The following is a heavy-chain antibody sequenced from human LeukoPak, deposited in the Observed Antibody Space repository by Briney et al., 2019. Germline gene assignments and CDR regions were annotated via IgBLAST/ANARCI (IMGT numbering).Heavy chain of an antibody. CDR1: GFTFDDYT. CDR3: AKDYSGSPGAFQH. J-gene: IGHJ1*01. V-gene: IGHV3-43*01. D-gene: IGHD1-26*01. CDR2: ISWDGGST. Sequence: GGSLRLSCAASGFTFDDYTMHWVRQAPGKGLEWVSLISWDGGSTYYADSVKGRFTIFRDNSKNSLYLQMNSLRTEDTALYYCAKDYSGSPGAFQHWGQGTLVTVSS.